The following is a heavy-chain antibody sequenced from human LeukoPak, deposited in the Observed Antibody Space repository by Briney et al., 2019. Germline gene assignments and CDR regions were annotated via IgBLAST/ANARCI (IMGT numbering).Heavy chain of an antibody. CDR1: GFTFSTYA. J-gene: IGHJ4*02. CDR3: VKDLRGGGFYTSFDY. V-gene: IGHV3-64D*09. Sequence: PAGSLRLSCSASGFTFSTYAMHWVRQAPGKGLEHVSTINTNGDDTYYADSVKGRVTISRDNSKRTLYLQMSSLRAEDTAVYYCVKDLRGGGFYTSFDYWGQGTLVTVSS. CDR2: INTNGDDT. D-gene: IGHD3-10*01.